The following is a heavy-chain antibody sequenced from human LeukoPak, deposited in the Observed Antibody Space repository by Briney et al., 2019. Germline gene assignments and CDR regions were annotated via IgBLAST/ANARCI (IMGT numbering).Heavy chain of an antibody. V-gene: IGHV1-2*06. Sequence: ASVKVSCKASGYTFTGHYMHWVRQAPGQGLEWMGRINPNSGGTNYAQKFQGRVTMTRDTSISTAYMELSRLRSDDTAVYYCARGYYVWGSYPSPQGPTPFDYWGQGTLVTVSS. CDR3: ARGYYVWGSYPSPQGPTPFDY. CDR1: GYTFTGHY. J-gene: IGHJ4*02. D-gene: IGHD3-16*01. CDR2: INPNSGGT.